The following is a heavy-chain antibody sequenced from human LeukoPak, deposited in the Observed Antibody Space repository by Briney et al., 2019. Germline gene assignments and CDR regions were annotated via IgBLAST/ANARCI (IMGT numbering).Heavy chain of an antibody. V-gene: IGHV4-59*01. CDR1: GGSISSFY. CDR3: AGNSGSYSYAFDI. CDR2: IYYSGSA. J-gene: IGHJ3*02. D-gene: IGHD1-26*01. Sequence: SETLSLTCTVSGGSISSFYWSWIRQPPGKRLEWIGYIYYSGSANYNPSLKSRVTMSVDTSKNQFSLKLNSVTAADTAVYYCAGNSGSYSYAFDIWGQGTMVTVSS.